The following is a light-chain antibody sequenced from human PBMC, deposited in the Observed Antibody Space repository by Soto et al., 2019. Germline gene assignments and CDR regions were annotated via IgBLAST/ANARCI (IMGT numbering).Light chain of an antibody. Sequence: EIVLTQSPGTLSLSPGERATLSCRASQSVSSSYLAWYQQKPGQAPRLLIYGASSRDTGIPDRFSGSGSGTAFTLTISRREPEDFAVYYCQRYGSSPRPFGQGTKVEIK. J-gene: IGKJ1*01. V-gene: IGKV3-20*01. CDR2: GAS. CDR3: QRYGSSPRP. CDR1: QSVSSSY.